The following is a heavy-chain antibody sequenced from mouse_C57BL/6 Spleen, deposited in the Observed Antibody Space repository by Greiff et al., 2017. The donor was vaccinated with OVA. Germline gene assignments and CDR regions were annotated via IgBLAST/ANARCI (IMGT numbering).Heavy chain of an antibody. V-gene: IGHV1-69*01. Sequence: VQLQQPGAELVMPGASVKLSCKASGYTFTSYWMHWVKQRPGQGLEWIGEIDPSDSYTNYNQKFKGKSTLTVDKSSSTAYMQLSSLASEDSAVYYCARNDGMDYWGQGTTLTVSS. D-gene: IGHD2-3*01. J-gene: IGHJ2*01. CDR1: GYTFTSYW. CDR3: ARNDGMDY. CDR2: IDPSDSYT.